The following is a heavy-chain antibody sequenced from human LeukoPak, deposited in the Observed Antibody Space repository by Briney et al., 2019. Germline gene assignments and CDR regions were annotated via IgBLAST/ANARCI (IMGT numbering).Heavy chain of an antibody. Sequence: GGSLRLSCAASGFTFSSYAMHWLRQAPGNGLGWVAVISYDGINKYYADSVKGRFTTSRDNSKNTLYLQMNSLRAEDTAVYYCASGGGYCSSTSCYVSDYWGQGTLVTVSS. D-gene: IGHD2-2*01. J-gene: IGHJ4*02. V-gene: IGHV3-30-3*01. CDR1: GFTFSSYA. CDR3: ASGGGYCSSTSCYVSDY. CDR2: ISYDGINK.